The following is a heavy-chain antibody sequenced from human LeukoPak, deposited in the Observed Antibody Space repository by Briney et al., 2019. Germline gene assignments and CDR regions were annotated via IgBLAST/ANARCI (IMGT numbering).Heavy chain of an antibody. V-gene: IGHV3-7*01. J-gene: IGHJ4*02. CDR1: GFTFSNYW. CDR2: INLDGSEK. CDR3: ASSKGFDY. Sequence: PGGSLRLSCAASGFTFSNYWMSWVRQAPGKGLEWVANINLDGSEKYYVDSVKGRFTISRDNAKNSLYLQMNSLRAEDTAVYYCASSKGFDYWGQGTLVTVSS.